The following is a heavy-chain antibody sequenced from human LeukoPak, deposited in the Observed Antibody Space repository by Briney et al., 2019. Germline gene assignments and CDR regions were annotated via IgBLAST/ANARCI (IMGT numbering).Heavy chain of an antibody. CDR3: ARGVISPPYGSGYPASDY. V-gene: IGHV4-34*01. CDR1: GGSFSGYY. D-gene: IGHD3-22*01. CDR2: INHSGST. Sequence: PSETLSLTCAVYGGSFSGYYWSWIRQPPGKGLEWIGEINHSGSTNYNPSLKSRVTISVDTSKNQFSLKLSSVTAADTAVYYCARGVISPPYGSGYPASDYWGQGTLVTVSS. J-gene: IGHJ4*02.